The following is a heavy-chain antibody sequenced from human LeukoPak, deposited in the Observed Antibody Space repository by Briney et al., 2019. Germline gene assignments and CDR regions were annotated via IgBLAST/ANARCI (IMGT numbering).Heavy chain of an antibody. CDR2: INPNSGGT. V-gene: IGHV1-2*02. J-gene: IGHJ4*02. CDR3: ARTLEVRGVMFDY. D-gene: IGHD3-10*01. Sequence: ASVKVSCKASGYTFTGYYMHWVRQAPGQGLEWMGWINPNSGGTNYAQKFQGRVTMTRDTSISTAYMELSRLRSEDTAVYYCARTLEVRGVMFDYWGQGTLVTVSS. CDR1: GYTFTGYY.